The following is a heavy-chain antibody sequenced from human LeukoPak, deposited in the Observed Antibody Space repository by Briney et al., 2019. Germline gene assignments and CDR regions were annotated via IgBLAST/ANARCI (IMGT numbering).Heavy chain of an antibody. Sequence: SETLSLTCTVSGDSISSPSSYWGWIRQPPEKGLEWIATIHSSGSTYSNPSLKSRVTISVHTSKNQLSLKLISLTAADTAVYYCARILARQFTSFSDSRPYSYYYMDVWGKGTTVTVSS. V-gene: IGHV4-39*07. CDR3: ARILARQFTSFSDSRPYSYYYMDV. J-gene: IGHJ6*03. CDR2: IHSSGST. D-gene: IGHD2-21*01. CDR1: GDSISSPSSY.